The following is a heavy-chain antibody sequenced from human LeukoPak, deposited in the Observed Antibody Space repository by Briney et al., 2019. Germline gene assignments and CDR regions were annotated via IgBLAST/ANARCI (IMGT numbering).Heavy chain of an antibody. J-gene: IGHJ4*02. CDR1: GYTFTSYG. CDR3: ARTDDLYDSSGYPIDY. Sequence: GASVKVSCKASGYTFTSYGISWVRQAPGQGLEWMGWISAYNGNTNYAQKLQGRVTMTTDTSTSTAYMELRSLRSDDTAVYYCARTDDLYDSSGYPIDYWGQGTLVTVSS. CDR2: ISAYNGNT. D-gene: IGHD3-22*01. V-gene: IGHV1-18*01.